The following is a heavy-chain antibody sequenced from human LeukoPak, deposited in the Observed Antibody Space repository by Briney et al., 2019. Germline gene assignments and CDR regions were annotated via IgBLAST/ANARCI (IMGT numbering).Heavy chain of an antibody. Sequence: GSLRLSCAATGFTFSNYAIHWGRQAPGKGLEWVAFISDDGSRQHYADSVKGRFTISRDNSKNTLNLQMKSLRAEDTAVYYCVKDRTGTYTLDYWGQGTLVTVSS. CDR1: GFTFSNYA. D-gene: IGHD3-10*01. CDR3: VKDRTGTYTLDY. V-gene: IGHV3-30-3*01. CDR2: ISDDGSRQ. J-gene: IGHJ4*02.